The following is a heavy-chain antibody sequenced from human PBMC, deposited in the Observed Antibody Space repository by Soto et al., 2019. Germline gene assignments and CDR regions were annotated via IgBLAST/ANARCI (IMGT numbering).Heavy chain of an antibody. J-gene: IGHJ3*02. CDR3: ACKDVGDAFDI. CDR1: GGSFSGYY. Sequence: SETLSLTCAVYGGSFSGYYWSWIRQPPGKGLEWIGEINHSGSTNYNPSLKSRVTISVATSKNQFSLKLSSVTAADTAVYYCACKDVGDAFDIGGQGTMGTVSS. D-gene: IGHD1-26*01. V-gene: IGHV4-34*01. CDR2: INHSGST.